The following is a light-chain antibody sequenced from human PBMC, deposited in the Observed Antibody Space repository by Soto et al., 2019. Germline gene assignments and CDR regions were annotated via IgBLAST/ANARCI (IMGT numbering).Light chain of an antibody. V-gene: IGKV3-20*01. Sequence: EIVLTQSPGPLSLSPGERPTLSGRASQSVSNNYLAWYQQKPGQAPRLLIYGASNTATGTPDRIGGSWSRKVFTITISRLEPEYFAVYYCQQYGTSGTFGQGTKVDIK. CDR3: QQYGTSGT. CDR1: QSVSNNY. CDR2: GAS. J-gene: IGKJ1*01.